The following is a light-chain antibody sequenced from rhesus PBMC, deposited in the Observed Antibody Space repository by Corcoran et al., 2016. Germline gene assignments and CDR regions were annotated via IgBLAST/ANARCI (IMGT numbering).Light chain of an antibody. CDR1: QSGSSN. J-gene: IGKJ4*01. CDR3: QQYNNWNT. Sequence: EIVMTQSPATLSLSPGERATLSCRASQSGSSNVAWYQQKPEQAPRLLIYGASTRATGIPDRFSGSGSGADCTLIISSLEPEDVGVYSCQQYNNWNTFGGGTKVEIK. V-gene: IGKV3S9*01. CDR2: GAS.